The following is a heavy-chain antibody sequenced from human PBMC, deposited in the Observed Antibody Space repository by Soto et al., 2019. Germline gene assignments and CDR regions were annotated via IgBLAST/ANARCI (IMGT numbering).Heavy chain of an antibody. Sequence: SGVTLRLSCAASGFTFATYTMSLVRQAPRKGREWESAIHATGISTQYADCVKGRVSISRDNSANTLSLEMSSLTAEDTAVYYCARDKDTSSWTGFGYWGHGPLVTGSS. D-gene: IGHD1-1*01. CDR2: IHATGIST. CDR1: GFTFATYT. V-gene: IGHV3-23*01. CDR3: ARDKDTSSWTGFGY. J-gene: IGHJ4*01.